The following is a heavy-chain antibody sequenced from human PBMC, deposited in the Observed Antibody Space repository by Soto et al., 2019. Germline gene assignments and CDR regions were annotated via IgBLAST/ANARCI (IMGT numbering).Heavy chain of an antibody. CDR2: IYYSGST. J-gene: IGHJ1*01. CDR3: ARGLIPSTNSSSWYALFHH. Sequence: ASETLSLTCTVSGDSISSYYWSWIRQPPGKGLEWIGYIYYSGSTNYNPSLKSRVTISVDTSKNQFSLKLYSVTAADTAVYYCARGLIPSTNSSSWYALFHHWGKGTLVTVSS. CDR1: GDSISSYY. V-gene: IGHV4-59*01. D-gene: IGHD6-13*01.